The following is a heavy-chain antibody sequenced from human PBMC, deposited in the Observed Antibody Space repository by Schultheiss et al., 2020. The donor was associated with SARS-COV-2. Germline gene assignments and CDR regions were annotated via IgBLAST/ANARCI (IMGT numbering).Heavy chain of an antibody. CDR2: INHSGST. V-gene: IGHV4-34*01. Sequence: SETLSLTCTVSGGSISSYYWSWIRQPPGKGLEWIGEINHSGSTNYNPSLKSRVTISVDTSKNQFSLKLSSVTAADTAVYYCARGAKCYDFWSGYYGDYYYYYMDVWGKGTTVTVSS. CDR1: GGSISSYY. D-gene: IGHD3-3*01. CDR3: ARGAKCYDFWSGYYGDYYYYYMDV. J-gene: IGHJ6*03.